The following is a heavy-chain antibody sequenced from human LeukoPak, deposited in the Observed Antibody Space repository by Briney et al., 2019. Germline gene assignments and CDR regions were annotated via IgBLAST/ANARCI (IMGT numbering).Heavy chain of an antibody. CDR2: IFYSGGT. Sequence: PSETLSLTCTVSGGSISPYYWSWIRQPPGTGLEWIGNIFYSGGTNYNPSLKSRVTISVDTSKSHFSLRLSSVTAADTAVYYCAREVIVGNVHYFDYWGQGTLVTVSS. CDR3: AREVIVGNVHYFDY. CDR1: GGSISPYY. J-gene: IGHJ4*02. D-gene: IGHD2-15*01. V-gene: IGHV4-59*01.